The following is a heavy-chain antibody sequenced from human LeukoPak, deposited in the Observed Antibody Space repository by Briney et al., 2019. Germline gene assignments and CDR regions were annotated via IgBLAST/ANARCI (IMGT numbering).Heavy chain of an antibody. Sequence: ASVKVSCKASGYTFTSYAMHWVRQAPGQRLEWMGWINAGNGNTKYSQEFQGRVTITRDTSASTAYMELSRLRSDDTAVYYCARADYYDSSGYFDYWGQGTLVTVSS. V-gene: IGHV1-3*01. CDR1: GYTFTSYA. CDR3: ARADYYDSSGYFDY. J-gene: IGHJ4*02. D-gene: IGHD3-22*01. CDR2: INAGNGNT.